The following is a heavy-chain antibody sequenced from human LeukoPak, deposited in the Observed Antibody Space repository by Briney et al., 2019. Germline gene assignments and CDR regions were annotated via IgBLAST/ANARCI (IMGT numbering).Heavy chain of an antibody. CDR2: IYPGDSDT. J-gene: IGHJ4*02. CDR1: GYIFTSYW. D-gene: IGHD6-13*01. V-gene: IGHV5-51*01. Sequence: GEPLQISCQGSGYIFTSYWIGWVRPMPGKGLELMGIIYPGDSDTRYSPSFQGQVTISADKSISTAYLQWSSLKASDTAMYYCASHSSSWYEYYFDYWGQGTLVTVSS. CDR3: ASHSSSWYEYYFDY.